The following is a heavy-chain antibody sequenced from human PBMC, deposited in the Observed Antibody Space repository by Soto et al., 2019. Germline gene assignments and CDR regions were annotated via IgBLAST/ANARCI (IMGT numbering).Heavy chain of an antibody. V-gene: IGHV3-30*18. Sequence: GGSLRLSCAASGFSFSTYGMHWVRQAPGKGLEWMAVISNDGSIKYYADSVKGRFTISRDNSKDTLFLQMNSLRGEDTAVYYCAKVVRADTTSSNFYYYSGMDVWGQGTTVTVSS. D-gene: IGHD6-6*01. J-gene: IGHJ6*02. CDR1: GFSFSTYG. CDR3: AKVVRADTTSSNFYYYSGMDV. CDR2: ISNDGSIK.